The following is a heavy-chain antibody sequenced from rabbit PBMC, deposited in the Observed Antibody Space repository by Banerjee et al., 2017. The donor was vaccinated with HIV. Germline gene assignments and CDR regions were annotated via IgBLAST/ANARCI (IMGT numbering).Heavy chain of an antibody. CDR2: IYTGSSDNT. CDR1: GIDFSSYG. Sequence: QEQLVESGGGLVQPEGSLTLTCTASGIDFSSYGISWVRQAPGKGLEWIAYIYTGSSDNTYYASWAKGRFTISRENTQNTVSLQMNSLTAADTATYFCARDLTGVTGWNFNLWGPGTLVTVS. V-gene: IGHV1S45*01. D-gene: IGHD7-1*01. J-gene: IGHJ4*01. CDR3: ARDLTGVTGWNFNL.